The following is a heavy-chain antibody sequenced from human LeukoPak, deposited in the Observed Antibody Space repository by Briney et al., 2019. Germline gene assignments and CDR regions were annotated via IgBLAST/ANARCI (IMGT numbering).Heavy chain of an antibody. J-gene: IGHJ6*03. Sequence: GGSLRLSCAASGFSFSSYSMNWVRRTPGKGLEWVSSITTSSTYMFYADSVRGRFTISRDNAENSLYLQMNSLRDEDTAVYYCARDPYSGGYGAYYYYYMDVWGKGTTVTVSS. D-gene: IGHD6-19*01. V-gene: IGHV3-21*01. CDR1: GFSFSSYS. CDR2: ITTSSTYM. CDR3: ARDPYSGGYGAYYYYYMDV.